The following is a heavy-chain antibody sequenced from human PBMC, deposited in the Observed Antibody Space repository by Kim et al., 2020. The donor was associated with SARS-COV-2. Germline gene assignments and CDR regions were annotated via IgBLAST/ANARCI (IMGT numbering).Heavy chain of an antibody. J-gene: IGHJ4*02. CDR1: GFTFDDYA. V-gene: IGHV3-9*01. CDR3: SKEWVAGTGDY. D-gene: IGHD6-19*01. Sequence: GGSLRLSCAASGFTFDDYAMHWVRQAPGKGLEWVSGISWNSGSIGYADSVKGRFTISRDNAKNSLYLQMNSLRAEDTALYYCSKEWVAGTGDYWGQGTV. CDR2: ISWNSGSI.